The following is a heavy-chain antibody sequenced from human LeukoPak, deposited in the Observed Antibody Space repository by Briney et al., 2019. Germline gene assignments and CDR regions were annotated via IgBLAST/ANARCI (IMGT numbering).Heavy chain of an antibody. V-gene: IGHV1-2*02. Sequence: ASVKVSCKASGYTFTGYYTHWVRQAPGQGLEWMGWINPNSGGTNYAQKFQGGVTMTRDTSISTAYMELSRLRSDDTAVYYCARDRGYCSSTSCRNWFDPWGQGTLVTVSS. CDR2: INPNSGGT. J-gene: IGHJ5*02. CDR3: ARDRGYCSSTSCRNWFDP. D-gene: IGHD2-2*03. CDR1: GYTFTGYY.